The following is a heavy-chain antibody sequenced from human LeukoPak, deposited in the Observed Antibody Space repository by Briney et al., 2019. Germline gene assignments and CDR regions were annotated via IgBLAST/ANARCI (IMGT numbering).Heavy chain of an antibody. J-gene: IGHJ4*02. CDR1: GFTFSSYS. Sequence: GGSLRLSCAASGFTFSSYSMNWVRQAPGKGLEWVSSISSSSSYIYYADSVKGRFTISRDNAKNSPYLQMNSLRAEDTAVYYCASTYDSSGYSYYFDYWGQGTLVTVSS. CDR3: ASTYDSSGYSYYFDY. CDR2: ISSSSSYI. V-gene: IGHV3-21*01. D-gene: IGHD3-22*01.